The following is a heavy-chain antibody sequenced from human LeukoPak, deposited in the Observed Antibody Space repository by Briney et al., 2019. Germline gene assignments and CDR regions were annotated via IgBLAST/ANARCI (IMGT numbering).Heavy chain of an antibody. V-gene: IGHV3-23*01. CDR1: GFTFSSHA. J-gene: IGHJ4*02. CDR3: AKDLRGYDMDFDY. D-gene: IGHD5-12*01. Sequence: GGSLRLSCAASGFTFSSHALSWVRQAPGKGLEWVSSISGSGISTYYADSLKGRFTISRDNFKNTLFLQLNSLRAEDTAVYYCAKDLRGYDMDFDYWGQGTLVTVSS. CDR2: ISGSGIST.